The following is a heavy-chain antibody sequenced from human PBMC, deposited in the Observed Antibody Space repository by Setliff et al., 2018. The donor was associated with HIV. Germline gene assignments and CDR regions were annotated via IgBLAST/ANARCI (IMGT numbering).Heavy chain of an antibody. CDR1: GFTFSSYS. CDR3: ARAKTSGTYYGWSY. J-gene: IGHJ4*02. V-gene: IGHV3-48*04. CDR2: ISNSRTTT. Sequence: PGGSLRLSCAASGFTFSSYSMTWIRQAPGKGLEWISYISNSRTTTSYADSVKGRFTISRDNAKNSLYLQMNSLRAEDTAVYYCARAKTSGTYYGWSYWGQGTLVTVSS. D-gene: IGHD1-26*01.